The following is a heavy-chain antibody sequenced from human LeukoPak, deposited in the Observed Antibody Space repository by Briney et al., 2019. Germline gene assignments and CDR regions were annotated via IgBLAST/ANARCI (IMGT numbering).Heavy chain of an antibody. CDR3: SRPAGAGYGSGSYYILDY. V-gene: IGHV5-51*01. D-gene: IGHD3-10*01. CDR1: GYSFTSYW. Sequence: GESLKISCKGSGYSFTSYWIGWVRQMPGKGLEWMGIIYPGDSDTRYSPSFQGQVTISADKSISTAYLQWSSLKASDTAMYYCSRPAGAGYGSGSYYILDYWCQGTLVTVSS. CDR2: IYPGDSDT. J-gene: IGHJ4*02.